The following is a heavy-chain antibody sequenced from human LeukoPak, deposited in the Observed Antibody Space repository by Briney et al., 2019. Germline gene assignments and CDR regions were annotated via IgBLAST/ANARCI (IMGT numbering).Heavy chain of an antibody. D-gene: IGHD3-22*01. CDR1: GGSISSSSYY. CDR3: ASWDSSGYYFFA. Sequence: KPSETLSLTCTVPGGSISSSSYYWGWIRQPPGKGLEWIGSIYYSGSTYHNPSLKSRVTISVDTSKNQFSLKLSSVTAADTAVYYCASWDSSGYYFFAWGQGTLVTVSS. J-gene: IGHJ4*02. CDR2: IYYSGST. V-gene: IGHV4-39*01.